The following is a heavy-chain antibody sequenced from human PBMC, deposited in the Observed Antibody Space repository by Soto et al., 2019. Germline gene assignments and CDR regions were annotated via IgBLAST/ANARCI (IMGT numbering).Heavy chain of an antibody. V-gene: IGHV4-34*01. CDR3: ARGGCGGSCYSDLYYYYYYMDV. D-gene: IGHD2-15*01. J-gene: IGHJ6*03. CDR2: INHSGST. Sequence: QVQLQQWGAGLLKPSETLSLTCAVYGGSFSGYYWSWIRQPPGKGLEWIGEINHSGSTNYNPSLKSRVTISVDTSKNQFSLKLSSVTAADTAVYYCARGGCGGSCYSDLYYYYYYMDVWGIGTTVTVSS. CDR1: GGSFSGYY.